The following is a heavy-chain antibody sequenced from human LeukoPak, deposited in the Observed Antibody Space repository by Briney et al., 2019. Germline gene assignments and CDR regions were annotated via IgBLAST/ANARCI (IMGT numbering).Heavy chain of an antibody. J-gene: IGHJ5*02. CDR3: ARFGHSSSSGVWFDP. V-gene: IGHV5-51*01. CDR1: GYSFTSYW. Sequence: GESLKISCKGSGYSFTSYWIGWVRQMPGKGLEWMGIIYPGDSDTRYSPSFQGQVTISADKSISTAYLQWSSLKASDIAMYYCARFGHSSSSGVWFDPWGQGTLVTVSS. CDR2: IYPGDSDT. D-gene: IGHD6-6*01.